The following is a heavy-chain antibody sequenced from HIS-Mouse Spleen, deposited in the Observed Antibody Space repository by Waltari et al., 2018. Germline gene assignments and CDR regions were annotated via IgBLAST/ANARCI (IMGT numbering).Heavy chain of an antibody. D-gene: IGHD5-12*01. Sequence: QVQLVESGGGVFQPGRSLSLSCAASGFTFISYAMHWVRQAPGKGLEWVAVISYDGSNKYYADSVKGRFTISRDNSKNTLYLQMNSLRAEDTAVYYCARAGTLHIVATTFDYWGQGTLVTVSS. V-gene: IGHV3-30*04. J-gene: IGHJ4*02. CDR1: GFTFISYA. CDR2: ISYDGSNK. CDR3: ARAGTLHIVATTFDY.